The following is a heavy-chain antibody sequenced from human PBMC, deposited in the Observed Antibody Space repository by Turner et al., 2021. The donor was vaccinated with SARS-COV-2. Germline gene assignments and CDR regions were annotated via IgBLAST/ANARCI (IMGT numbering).Heavy chain of an antibody. CDR1: GYTFTGSY. D-gene: IGHD2-2*02. V-gene: IGHV1-2*02. Sequence: KKPGASVKVSCKASGYTFTGSYMHWVRQAPGQGIEWMGWINPNSGGTNDAQKFQGRVTMTRDTSISTAYMVLCRAEDGIRAIGVTGVQPCALPIFFAHLAIRGFGGWFDPWGQGTLVTVSS. CDR2: INPNSGGT. CDR3: GVQPCALPIFFAHLAIRGFGGWFDP. J-gene: IGHJ5*02.